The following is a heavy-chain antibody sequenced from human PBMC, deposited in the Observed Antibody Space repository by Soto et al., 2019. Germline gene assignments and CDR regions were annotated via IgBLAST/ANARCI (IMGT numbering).Heavy chain of an antibody. CDR1: GHTFTSYG. Sequence: VASVKVSCKASGHTFTSYGISWVRQAPGQGLEWMGWISAYNGNTNYAQKLQGRVTMTTDTSTSTAYMELRSLRSDDTAVYYCARDSKPRNTYYYGPDAFDIWGQGTMVTVSS. V-gene: IGHV1-18*01. J-gene: IGHJ3*02. CDR2: ISAYNGNT. CDR3: ARDSKPRNTYYYGPDAFDI. D-gene: IGHD3-10*01.